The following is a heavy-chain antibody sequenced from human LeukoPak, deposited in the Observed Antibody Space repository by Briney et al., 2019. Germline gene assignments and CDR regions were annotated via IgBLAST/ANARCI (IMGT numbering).Heavy chain of an antibody. Sequence: RGSPRLSPAPSRFTSRKYRMLSGSHTPQGRDESVSRINTDGTVTTFADSVKGRFTASKNNADNTLLLQMNSVTDEDTAEYYWATKQWLAPPPDSWGQGTPVTVSS. CDR3: ATKQWLAPPPDS. CDR2: INTDGTVT. J-gene: IGHJ4*02. D-gene: IGHD6-19*01. V-gene: IGHV3-74*01. CDR1: RFTSRKYR.